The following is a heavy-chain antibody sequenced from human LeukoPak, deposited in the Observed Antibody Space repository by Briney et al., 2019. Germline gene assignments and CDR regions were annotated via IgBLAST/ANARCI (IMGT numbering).Heavy chain of an antibody. D-gene: IGHD3-22*01. CDR1: GFTFSSYG. V-gene: IGHV3-30*18. J-gene: IGHJ4*02. Sequence: GRSLRLSCAASGFTFSSYGMHWVRQAPGKGLEWVAVISYDGSNKYYADSVKGRFTISRDNSKNTLYLQMNSLRAEDTAVYYCAKVVTGYDSSGYLDYWGQGTLVTVSS. CDR3: AKVVTGYDSSGYLDY. CDR2: ISYDGSNK.